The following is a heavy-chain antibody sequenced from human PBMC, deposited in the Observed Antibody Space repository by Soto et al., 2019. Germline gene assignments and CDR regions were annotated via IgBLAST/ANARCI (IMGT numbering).Heavy chain of an antibody. CDR3: ARDSGVAAAGPGEFDP. J-gene: IGHJ5*02. CDR2: ISSSXSYI. Sequence: PGGSLRLSCAASGFIFSRYSMKWVRQAQGKGLEWVSSISSSXSYIYYAYSVKGRFTISRDNAKNSLYLQMNSLTAEDTAVYYCARDSGVAAAGPGEFDPRRQGTQVTVSS. V-gene: IGHV3-21*01. D-gene: IGHD6-13*01. CDR1: GFIFSRYS.